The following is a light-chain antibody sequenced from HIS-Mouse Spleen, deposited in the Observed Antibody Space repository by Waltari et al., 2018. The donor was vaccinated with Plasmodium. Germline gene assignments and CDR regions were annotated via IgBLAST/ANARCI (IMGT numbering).Light chain of an antibody. J-gene: IGKJ1*01. CDR3: QQYNNWPAWT. CDR2: GAS. CDR1: QSFSSN. V-gene: IGKV3-15*01. Sequence: EIVMTQSPATLSVSPGERATLSCRASQSFSSNLAWYQQKPGQAPRLLIYGASTRATGIPARVSGSGSGTEFTLTISSLQSEDVAVYYCQQYNNWPAWTFGQGTKVEIK.